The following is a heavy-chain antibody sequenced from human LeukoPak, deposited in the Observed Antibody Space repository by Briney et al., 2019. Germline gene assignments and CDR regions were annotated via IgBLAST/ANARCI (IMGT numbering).Heavy chain of an antibody. CDR3: ARDQDTAMVKLGLLDY. J-gene: IGHJ4*02. V-gene: IGHV1-2*02. CDR1: GYTFTGYY. CDR2: INPNSGGT. D-gene: IGHD5-18*01. Sequence: ASVKVSCKASGYTFTGYYMHWVRQAPGQGLEWMGWINPNSGGTNYAQKFQGRVTMTRDTSISTAYMELSRLRSDDTAVYYCARDQDTAMVKLGLLDYWGQGTLVTVSS.